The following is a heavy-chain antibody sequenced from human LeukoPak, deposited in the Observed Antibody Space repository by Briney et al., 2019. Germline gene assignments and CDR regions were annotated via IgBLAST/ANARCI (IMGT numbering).Heavy chain of an antibody. J-gene: IGHJ5*02. CDR1: GGSITSQY. Sequence: SETLSPTCPVAGGSITSQYCSWIRQPPGKGLEWNGYIYSGGSTNYNPSFKSRVTRSVDPSKTQFSLKRSSVTAADTAVYYCASLGSGSCFPWFDPWGQGTLVTVSS. CDR2: IYSGGST. D-gene: IGHD3-10*01. V-gene: IGHV4-59*11. CDR3: ASLGSGSCFPWFDP.